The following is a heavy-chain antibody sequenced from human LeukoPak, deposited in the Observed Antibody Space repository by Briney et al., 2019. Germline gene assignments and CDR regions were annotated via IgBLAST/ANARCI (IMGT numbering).Heavy chain of an antibody. CDR1: GSSFTSYW. Sequence: GASLKISCKGSGSSFTSYWIGWVRQMPEKGLEWMGIIYPGDSDTRYSPSFQGHVTISADKSISTAYLQWSSLKASDTAMYYCARRAQQDAFDIWGQGTMVTVSS. CDR2: IYPGDSDT. CDR3: ARRAQQDAFDI. J-gene: IGHJ3*02. V-gene: IGHV5-51*01.